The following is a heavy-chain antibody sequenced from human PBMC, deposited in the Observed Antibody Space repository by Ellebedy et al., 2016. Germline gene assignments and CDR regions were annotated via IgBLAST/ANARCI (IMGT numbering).Heavy chain of an antibody. J-gene: IGHJ5*02. Sequence: GGSLRLSCAASGFTVSNNYMSWVRQAPGKGLEWVSLIYSSAYGGSTYYADSVKGRFTISRDNSKNTLYLQMNSLRAEDTAVYYCASALRSGWTLDLWGQGTLVTVSS. CDR2: IYSSAYGGST. CDR1: GFTVSNNY. CDR3: ASALRSGWTLDL. V-gene: IGHV3-66*01. D-gene: IGHD6-19*01.